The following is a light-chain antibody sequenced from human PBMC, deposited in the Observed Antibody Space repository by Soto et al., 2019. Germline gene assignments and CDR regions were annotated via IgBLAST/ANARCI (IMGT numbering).Light chain of an antibody. CDR2: GND. V-gene: IGLV1-40*01. Sequence: QSVLTQPPSVSGAAGQRVTISSTGSSSNIGARFDVHWYQQLPGKAPKLLICGNDNRPSGVPDRFSASKSGTSASLAITGLQAEVEADYYCQSYDSSLRDVFGTGTKLTVL. J-gene: IGLJ1*01. CDR3: QSYDSSLRDV. CDR1: SSNIGARFD.